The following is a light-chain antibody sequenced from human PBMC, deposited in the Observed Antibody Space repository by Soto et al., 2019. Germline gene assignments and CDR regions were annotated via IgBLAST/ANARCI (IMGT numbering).Light chain of an antibody. CDR1: TGAVTSGYY. CDR2: XTT. V-gene: IGLV7-43*01. J-gene: IGLJ2*01. CDR3: LLYYGGGVV. Sequence: QAVVTQEPSLTVSPGGTVTLTCGSSTGAVTSGYYPNWFQQKPGQPPRALIXXTTYXHXXTPXRXSXSLLGGKAALTLSGVQPEXXADYYCLLYYGGGVVFGGGTKLTVL.